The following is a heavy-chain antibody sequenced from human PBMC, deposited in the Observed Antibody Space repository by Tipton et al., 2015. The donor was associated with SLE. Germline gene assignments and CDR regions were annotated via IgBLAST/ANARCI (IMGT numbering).Heavy chain of an antibody. V-gene: IGHV3-74*01. J-gene: IGHJ4*02. Sequence: SLRLSCGASGFTFSSYWMHWVRQAPGKGLVWVSRIYSDGSSANYADSVKGRFTISRDNSKNTVYLHMNSLRPEDTAVYYCANSPGWGQGTLVTVSS. CDR2: IYSDGSSA. CDR3: ANSPG. D-gene: IGHD1/OR15-1a*01. CDR1: GFTFSSYW.